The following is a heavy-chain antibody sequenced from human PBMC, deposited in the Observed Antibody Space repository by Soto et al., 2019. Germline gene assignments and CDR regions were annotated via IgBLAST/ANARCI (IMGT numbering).Heavy chain of an antibody. CDR1: GYTFTVYY. Sequence: GASVKVSCKASGYTFTVYYMHWVRQAPGQGLEWMGWINPNSGGTNYAQKFQGWVTMTRDTSISTAYMELSRLRSDDTAVYYCARGGIAAAGPGVFDYWGQGTLVTVSS. D-gene: IGHD6-13*01. CDR3: ARGGIAAAGPGVFDY. V-gene: IGHV1-2*04. J-gene: IGHJ4*02. CDR2: INPNSGGT.